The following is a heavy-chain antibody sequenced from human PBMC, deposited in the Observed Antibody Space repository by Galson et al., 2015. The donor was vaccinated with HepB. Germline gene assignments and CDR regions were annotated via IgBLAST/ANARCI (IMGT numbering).Heavy chain of an antibody. Sequence: SVKVSCKASGYTFTGYYMHWVRQAPGQGLEWMGIINPSGGSTSYAQKFQGRVTMTRDTSTSTVYMELSSLRSEDTAVYYCARDYYGSGSRPFYYYYGMDVWGQGTTVTVSS. CDR2: INPSGGST. D-gene: IGHD3-10*01. CDR3: ARDYYGSGSRPFYYYYGMDV. J-gene: IGHJ6*02. CDR1: GYTFTGYY. V-gene: IGHV1-46*03.